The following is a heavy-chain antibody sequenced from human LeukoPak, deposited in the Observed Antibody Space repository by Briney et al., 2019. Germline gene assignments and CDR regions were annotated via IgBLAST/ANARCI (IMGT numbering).Heavy chain of an antibody. D-gene: IGHD1-26*01. J-gene: IGHJ4*02. CDR2: INPNSGDT. V-gene: IGHV1-2*02. CDR3: AKLREWVLPDLFDY. Sequence: ASVKVSCKASGYIFTGYYMHWVRQAPGQGLEWMGWINPNSGDTNYAQKFQGRVTMTRDTSISTAYMELSRLRSDDTAVYYCAKLREWVLPDLFDYWGQGTLVTVSS. CDR1: GYIFTGYY.